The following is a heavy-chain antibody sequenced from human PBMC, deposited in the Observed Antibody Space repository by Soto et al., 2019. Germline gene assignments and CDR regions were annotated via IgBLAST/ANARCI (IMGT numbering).Heavy chain of an antibody. V-gene: IGHV1-24*01. Sequence: ASVKVSCKVSGYTLTELSMHWVRQAPGKELEWMGGFDPEDGETIYAQKFQGRVTMTEDASTDTAYMELSSLRSEDTAVYYCATRITMKVVATPGGMDVWGQGTTVTVSS. CDR3: ATRITMKVVATPGGMDV. CDR1: GYTLTELS. CDR2: FDPEDGET. J-gene: IGHJ6*02. D-gene: IGHD3-22*01.